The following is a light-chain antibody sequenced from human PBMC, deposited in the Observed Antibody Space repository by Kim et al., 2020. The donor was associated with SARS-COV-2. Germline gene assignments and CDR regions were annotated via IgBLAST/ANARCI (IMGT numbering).Light chain of an antibody. CDR3: QQFKSFPPT. CDR1: QGIGTS. J-gene: IGKJ1*01. CDR2: GTS. V-gene: IGKV1-13*02. Sequence: AIQLAQSPSSLSASVGDRVTITCRASQGIGTSLAWYRQRTGKAPQLLMEGTSTLESGVPSGFTGSGSGTDFILTISSLQPEDFATYYCQQFKSFPPTFGQGTKVDIK.